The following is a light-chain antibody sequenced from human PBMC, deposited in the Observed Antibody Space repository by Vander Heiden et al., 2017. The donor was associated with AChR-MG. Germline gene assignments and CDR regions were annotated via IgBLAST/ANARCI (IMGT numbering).Light chain of an antibody. J-gene: IGLJ2*01. V-gene: IGLV2-14*01. CDR2: EVS. Sequence: QSALTQPASVSGSPGQSITISCTGTSRDIGGYNYISWYQQHPDKVPKVLIFEVSNRPSGVSDRFSGSKSGNTASLTISGLQPEDEADYYCSSYTSSTTLIFGGGTKLTVL. CDR3: SSYTSSTTLI. CDR1: SRDIGGYNY.